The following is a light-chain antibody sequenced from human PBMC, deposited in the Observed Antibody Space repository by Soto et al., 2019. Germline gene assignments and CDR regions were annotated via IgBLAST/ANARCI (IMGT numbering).Light chain of an antibody. V-gene: IGLV2-8*01. CDR1: SNDIGGYNY. J-gene: IGLJ1*01. Sequence: QLVLTQPPSASGSPGQSVTISCTGTSNDIGGYNYVSWYQHHPGKAPRLIIYDVTNRPSGVLARFSGSKSGNTASLTVTELQTYDEAEYFCTSYAGSNNLVFGTGTKVTVL. CDR3: TSYAGSNNLV. CDR2: DVT.